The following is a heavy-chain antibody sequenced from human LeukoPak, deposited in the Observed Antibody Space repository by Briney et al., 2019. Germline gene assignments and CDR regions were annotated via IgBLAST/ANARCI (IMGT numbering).Heavy chain of an antibody. CDR2: ISGSGGST. V-gene: IGHV3-23*01. D-gene: IGHD3-9*01. CDR3: ATSRELRYFDWLPLPSDY. CDR1: GFTFSSYA. J-gene: IGHJ4*02. Sequence: GGSLRLSCAASGFTFSSYAMSWVRQAPGKGLEWVSAISGSGGSTYYADSVKGRFTISRDNSKNTLYLQMNSLRAEDTAVYYCATSRELRYFDWLPLPSDYWGQGTLVTVSS.